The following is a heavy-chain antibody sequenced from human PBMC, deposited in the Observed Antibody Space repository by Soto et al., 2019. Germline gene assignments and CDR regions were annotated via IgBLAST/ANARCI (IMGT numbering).Heavy chain of an antibody. V-gene: IGHV1-2*07. CDR3: ARDSPLTTGWFDP. J-gene: IGHJ5*02. CDR1: GYTFTDYY. CDR2: IDRNSGGK. D-gene: IGHD4-17*01. Sequence: QVQLVQSGAEVKKPWASVRVSCKASGYTFTDYYLHWVRQAPGQGLEWMGWIDRNSGGKQCARKFQGRVTMTRDKSTSTAYMKMSRLKSDDTAIYYCARDSPLTTGWFDPWGQGTLVTVSS.